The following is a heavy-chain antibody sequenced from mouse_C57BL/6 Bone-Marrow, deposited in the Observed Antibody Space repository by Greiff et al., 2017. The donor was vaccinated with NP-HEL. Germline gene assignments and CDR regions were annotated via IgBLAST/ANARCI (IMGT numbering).Heavy chain of an antibody. CDR2: IYPGDGDT. Sequence: QVQLQQSGAELVKPGASVKISCKASGYEFSNYWMNWVRQRPGKGLEWIGQIYPGDGDTNYNGKFKDKATLTADKSSSTAYMQLSRLTSEDSAVYFCARGAYWGQGTLVTVPA. V-gene: IGHV1-80*01. CDR1: GYEFSNYW. CDR3: ARGAY. J-gene: IGHJ3*01.